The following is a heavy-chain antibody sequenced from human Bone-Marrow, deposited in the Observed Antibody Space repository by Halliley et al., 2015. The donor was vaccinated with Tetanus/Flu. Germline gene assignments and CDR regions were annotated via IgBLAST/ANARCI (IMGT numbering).Heavy chain of an antibody. J-gene: IGHJ5*02. D-gene: IGHD5-12*01. CDR2: INSDGSTT. V-gene: IGHV3-74*01. CDR1: GFTFSNYW. Sequence: SLRLSCAASGFTFSNYWMHWVRQAPGKGLVWVSRINSDGSTTGYADSVKGRFTISRDNAKTTVYLEMNSLRAEDTAIYYCTRHSVDRGPTSWFAPWGQGSLVTVSS. CDR3: TRHSVDRGPTSWFAP.